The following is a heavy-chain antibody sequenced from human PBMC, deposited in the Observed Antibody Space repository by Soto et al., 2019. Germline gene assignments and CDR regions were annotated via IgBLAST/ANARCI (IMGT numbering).Heavy chain of an antibody. CDR2: IDPSDSYT. Sequence: ESLTIPCTSAGGSFTRYWIGWVRQMPGKGLEWMGRIDPSDSYTNYSPSFQGHVTISADKSISTAYLQWSSLKASDTAMYYCARLPSKGVYYYYGMDVWGQGTTVTVSS. CDR3: ARLPSKGVYYYYGMDV. J-gene: IGHJ6*02. V-gene: IGHV5-10-1*01. CDR1: GGSFTRYW.